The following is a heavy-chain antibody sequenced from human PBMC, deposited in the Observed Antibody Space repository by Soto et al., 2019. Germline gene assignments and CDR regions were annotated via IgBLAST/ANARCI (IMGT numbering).Heavy chain of an antibody. CDR2: IWYDGSNK. D-gene: IGHD2-2*02. CDR3: ARDFREFKTIPFDY. V-gene: IGHV3-33*01. Sequence: GGSLRLSCAASGFTFSSYGVHWVRQAPGKGLEWVAVIWYDGSNKYYADSVKGRFTLSRDNSKNTLYLQMNSLRAEDTAVYYCARDFREFKTIPFDYWGQGTLVTVSS. J-gene: IGHJ4*02. CDR1: GFTFSSYG.